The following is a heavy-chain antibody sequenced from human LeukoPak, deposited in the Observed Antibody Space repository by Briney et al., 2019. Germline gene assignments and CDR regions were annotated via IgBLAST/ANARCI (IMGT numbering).Heavy chain of an antibody. CDR2: IIPIFGTA. CDR3: ARDLPSTSNWELDY. D-gene: IGHD7-27*01. V-gene: IGHV1-69*01. Sequence: ASVKVSCKASGGTFSSYAISWVRQAPGQGLEWMGGIIPIFGTANYAQKFQGRVTITADESTSTAYMELSSLRSEDTAVYYCARDLPSTSNWELDYWGQGTLVTVSS. CDR1: GGTFSSYA. J-gene: IGHJ4*02.